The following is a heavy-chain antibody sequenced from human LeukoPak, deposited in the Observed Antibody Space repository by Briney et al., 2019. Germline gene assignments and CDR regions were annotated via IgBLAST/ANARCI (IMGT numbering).Heavy chain of an antibody. CDR1: GFTFSSYS. D-gene: IGHD3-3*01. CDR3: ARGRTYYDFWSGPSTRDAFDI. Sequence: HPGGSLRLSCAASGFTFSSYSMNWVRQAPGKGLEWVSYISSSSSTIYYADSVKGRFTISRDNAKNSLYLQMSSLRAEDTAVYYCARGRTYYDFWSGPSTRDAFDIWGQGTMVTVSS. J-gene: IGHJ3*02. CDR2: ISSSSSTI. V-gene: IGHV3-48*01.